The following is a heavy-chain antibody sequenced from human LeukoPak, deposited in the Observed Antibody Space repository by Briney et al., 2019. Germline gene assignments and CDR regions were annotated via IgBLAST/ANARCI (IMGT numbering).Heavy chain of an antibody. CDR3: ARAGLGYCSSTSCYGGGYFDY. CDR1: GFTFRSYS. D-gene: IGHD2-2*01. V-gene: IGHV3-48*01. Sequence: GGSLRLSCAASGFTFRSYSMNWVRQAPGKGLEWVSYISSSGSTIYYADSVKGRFTISRDNAKNSLYLQMNSLRAEDTAVYYCARAGLGYCSSTSCYGGGYFDYWGQGTLVTVSS. CDR2: ISSSGSTI. J-gene: IGHJ4*02.